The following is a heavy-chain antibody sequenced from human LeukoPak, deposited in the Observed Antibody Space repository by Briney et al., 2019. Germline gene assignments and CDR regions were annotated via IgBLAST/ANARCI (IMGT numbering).Heavy chain of an antibody. CDR3: ARGPAAYGSGRLCNWFDP. V-gene: IGHV4-34*01. CDR2: INHSGST. J-gene: IGHJ5*02. Sequence: SETLSLTCAVYGGSFSGYYWSWIRQPPGKGLEWIGEINHSGSTNYNPALKSRVTISVDASKNQFSLKLSSVTAADTAVYYCARGPAAYGSGRLCNWFDPWGQGTLVTVSS. CDR1: GGSFSGYY. D-gene: IGHD3-10*01.